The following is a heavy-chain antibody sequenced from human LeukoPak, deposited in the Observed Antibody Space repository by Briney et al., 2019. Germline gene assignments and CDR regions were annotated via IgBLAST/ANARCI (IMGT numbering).Heavy chain of an antibody. Sequence: PGRSLRLSCAASGFTFSSYGMHWVRQAPGKGLGWVAVIWYDGSNKYYADSVKGRFTISRDNSKNTLYLQMNSLRAEDTAVYYCARGENDYGDYFDYWGQGTLVTVSS. J-gene: IGHJ4*02. V-gene: IGHV3-33*01. CDR3: ARGENDYGDYFDY. CDR2: IWYDGSNK. CDR1: GFTFSSYG. D-gene: IGHD4-17*01.